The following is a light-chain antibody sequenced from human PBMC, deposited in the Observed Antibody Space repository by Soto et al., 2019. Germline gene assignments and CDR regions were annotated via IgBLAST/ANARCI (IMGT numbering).Light chain of an antibody. CDR3: CSYAGSYTFYV. CDR2: DVT. Sequence: QSALTQPRSVSGSPGQSVTISCTGTSSDVGDYNYVSWYQQYPGKAPKLMIYDVTTRPSGVPDRFSGSKSGNTASLTISGLQAEDEADYYCCSYAGSYTFYVFGTGTKLTVL. CDR1: SSDVGDYNY. J-gene: IGLJ1*01. V-gene: IGLV2-11*01.